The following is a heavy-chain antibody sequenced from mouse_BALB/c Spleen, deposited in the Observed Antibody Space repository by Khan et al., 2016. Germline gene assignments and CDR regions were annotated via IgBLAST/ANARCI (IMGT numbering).Heavy chain of an antibody. CDR3: ARHRYDMGAMDY. V-gene: IGHV1S136*01. D-gene: IGHD2-14*01. CDR1: GYTFTSYV. CDR2: INPYNDGT. Sequence: VQLKQSGPELVKPGASVKMSCKASGYTFTSYVMHWVKQKPGQGLEWIGYINPYNDGTKYNEKFKGQATLTSDKSSSTAYMELSSLTSADSAVYYCARHRYDMGAMDYWGQGTSVTVSS. J-gene: IGHJ4*01.